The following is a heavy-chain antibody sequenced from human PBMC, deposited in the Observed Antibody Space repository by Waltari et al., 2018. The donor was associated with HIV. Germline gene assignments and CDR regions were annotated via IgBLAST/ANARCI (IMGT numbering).Heavy chain of an antibody. J-gene: IGHJ3*02. D-gene: IGHD2-15*01. CDR1: GGSISTSGYY. Sequence: QLQLQQSGPGLVKPSETLSLICTVSGGSISTSGYYWGWIRQPPGKGLEWIGSVYYSGITYYNPSLKSRVTISADTSRNQFSLWLSSVTAADTAVYYCARRPYCSSASCYPSDARGAFDIWAKGQWSPSLQ. CDR2: VYYSGIT. V-gene: IGHV4-39*01. CDR3: ARRPYCSSASCYPSDARGAFDI.